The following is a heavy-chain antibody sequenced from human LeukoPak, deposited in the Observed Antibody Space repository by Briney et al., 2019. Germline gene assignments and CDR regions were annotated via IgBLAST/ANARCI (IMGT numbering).Heavy chain of an antibody. CDR3: ARHVSGRWFGDDYPYYADV. V-gene: IGHV4-4*07. D-gene: IGHD3-10*01. J-gene: IGHJ6*02. Sequence: SETLSFTCTVSGGSISSYYWSWIRQPAGKGLEWIGRIYTSGSTNYNPSLKSRVTISVDTSKNQFSLKLNSVTAADTALYYCARHVSGRWFGDDYPYYADVWGQGTTVT. CDR1: GGSISSYY. CDR2: IYTSGST.